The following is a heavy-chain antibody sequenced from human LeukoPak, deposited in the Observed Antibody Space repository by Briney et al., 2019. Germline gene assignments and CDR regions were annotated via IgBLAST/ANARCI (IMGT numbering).Heavy chain of an antibody. V-gene: IGHV4-34*01. J-gene: IGHJ6*03. CDR3: ARGCGGDCKIYYYYYMDV. D-gene: IGHD2-21*02. Sequence: SETLSLTCAVYGGSFSGYYWSWIRQPPGKGLEWVGEINHSGSTNYNPSLTSRVTISVNTSKNQFSLRLSSVTAADTAVYYCARGCGGDCKIYYYYYMDVWGKGTTVTVSS. CDR2: INHSGST. CDR1: GGSFSGYY.